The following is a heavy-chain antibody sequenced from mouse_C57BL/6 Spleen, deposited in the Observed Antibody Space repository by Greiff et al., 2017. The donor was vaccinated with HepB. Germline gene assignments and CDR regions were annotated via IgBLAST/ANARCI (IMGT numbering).Heavy chain of an antibody. CDR1: GFTFSNYW. V-gene: IGHV6-3*01. Sequence: EVKVVESGGGLVQPGGSMKLSCVASGFTFSNYWMNWVRQSPEKGLEWVAQIRLKSDNYATHYAESVKGRFTISRDDSKSSVYLQMNNLRAEDTGIYYCTVNGNYLYYFDYWGQGTTLTVSS. D-gene: IGHD2-1*01. J-gene: IGHJ2*01. CDR2: IRLKSDNYAT. CDR3: TVNGNYLYYFDY.